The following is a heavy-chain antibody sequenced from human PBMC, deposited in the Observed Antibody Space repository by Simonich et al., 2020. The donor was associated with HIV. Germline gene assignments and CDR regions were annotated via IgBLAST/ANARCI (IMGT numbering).Heavy chain of an antibody. CDR1: DGSFSGYQ. D-gene: IGHD3-16*01. Sequence: QVQLQQWGAGLLKPSETLSLTCAVYDGSFSGYQWSWIRQPPEKGLEWIGEINHSGSTNYKPSLKRRVSMSVDTSKNQFSLRLSSVTAADTAVYYCARGELGDFDYWGQGTLVTVSS. CDR2: INHSGST. CDR3: ARGELGDFDY. V-gene: IGHV4-34*01. J-gene: IGHJ4*02.